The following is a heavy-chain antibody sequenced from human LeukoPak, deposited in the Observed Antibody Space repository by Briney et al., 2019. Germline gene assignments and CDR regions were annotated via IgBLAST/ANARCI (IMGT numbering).Heavy chain of an antibody. V-gene: IGHV5-51*01. CDR3: ARQRSGWSSDY. CDR1: GYTFTSYW. D-gene: IGHD6-19*01. Sequence: GESLQISCKGSGYTFTSYWIGWVRQMPGKGLEWMGIIYPGDSDTRYSPSFQGQVTISADKSISTAYLQWSSLKALDTAMYYCARQRSGWSSDYWGQGTLVTVSS. J-gene: IGHJ4*02. CDR2: IYPGDSDT.